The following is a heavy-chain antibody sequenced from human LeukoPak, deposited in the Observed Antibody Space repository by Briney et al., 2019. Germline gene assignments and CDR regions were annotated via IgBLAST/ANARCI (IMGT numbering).Heavy chain of an antibody. CDR2: IYYSGSP. CDR1: GGSIISSAYY. V-gene: IGHV4-30-4*08. D-gene: IGHD6-19*01. CDR3: VRTEVSSGSEDY. Sequence: PSQTLSLTCTVSGGSIISSAYYWSWIRQPPGKGLEWIGYIYYSGSPYYTPSLKSRVTISLDTSKNQFSLKLSSVTAADTAVYYCVRTEVSSGSEDYWGQGTLVTVSS. J-gene: IGHJ4*02.